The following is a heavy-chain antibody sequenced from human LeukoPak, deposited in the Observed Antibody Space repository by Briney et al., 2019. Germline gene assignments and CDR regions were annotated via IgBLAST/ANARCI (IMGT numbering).Heavy chain of an antibody. D-gene: IGHD6-19*01. CDR2: ITSDGDNT. Sequence: GGSLRLSCAASGFTFSSYAMSWVRQAPGKGLEWVSTITSDGDNTYSADSVKGRITFSRDNSKNTLSLQLRSLRAEDTAVYYCAKDLSYTSGSSDYWGQGTLVTVSS. V-gene: IGHV3-23*01. CDR3: AKDLSYTSGSSDY. CDR1: GFTFSSYA. J-gene: IGHJ4*02.